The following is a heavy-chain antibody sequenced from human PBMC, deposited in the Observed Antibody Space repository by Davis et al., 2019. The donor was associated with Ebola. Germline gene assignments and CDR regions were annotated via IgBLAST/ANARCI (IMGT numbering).Heavy chain of an antibody. Sequence: GESLKISCAASGFTFSSYAMSWVRQAPGKGLEWVAVISYDGSNKYYADSVKGRFTISRDNSKNTLYLQMNSLRAEDTAVYYCARDTSLEWLFYGMDVWGQGTTVTVSS. CDR1: GFTFSSYA. V-gene: IGHV3-30*04. D-gene: IGHD3-3*01. J-gene: IGHJ6*02. CDR2: ISYDGSNK. CDR3: ARDTSLEWLFYGMDV.